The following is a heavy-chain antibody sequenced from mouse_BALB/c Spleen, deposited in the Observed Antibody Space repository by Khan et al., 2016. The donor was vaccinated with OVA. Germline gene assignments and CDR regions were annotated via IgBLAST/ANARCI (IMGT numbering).Heavy chain of an antibody. CDR3: PRSGYGGFAY. J-gene: IGHJ3*01. CDR1: GYTFTSYY. CDR2: INPNNGGT. D-gene: IGHD1-1*02. Sequence: VQLQQSGAELVKPGASVRLSCKSSGYTFTSYYLYWVKQRPGQGLEWIGDINPNNGGTNFNEKFKSKATLNVDKSSSTAYMQLSSLTSEDSAVYYCPRSGYGGFAYWGQGTLVTVSA. V-gene: IGHV1S81*02.